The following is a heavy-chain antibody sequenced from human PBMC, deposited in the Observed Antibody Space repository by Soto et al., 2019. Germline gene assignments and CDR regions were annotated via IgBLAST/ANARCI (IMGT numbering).Heavy chain of an antibody. Sequence: QVQLVQSGAEVKKPGASVKVSCKASGYIFTNYGFNWVRQAPGQGLEWMGWINTYNGNTNYAQKLHGRVTMTTDTSTHTVYMELRSLRSDDTAVYYCARDSYGNFDYWGQGTLVTVSS. V-gene: IGHV1-18*01. CDR2: INTYNGNT. CDR1: GYIFTNYG. D-gene: IGHD3-10*01. J-gene: IGHJ4*02. CDR3: ARDSYGNFDY.